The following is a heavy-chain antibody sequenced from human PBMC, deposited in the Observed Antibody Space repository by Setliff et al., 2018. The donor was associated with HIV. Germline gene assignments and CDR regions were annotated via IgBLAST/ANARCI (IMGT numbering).Heavy chain of an antibody. CDR3: ARDPGGYDSSGFDAFDI. Sequence: SVKVSCKASGGAFSSYAISWVRQAPGQGLEWMGGIIPIFGTANYAQKFQGRVTITADESTSTAYMELSSLRSEDTAVYYCARDPGGYDSSGFDAFDIWGQGTMVTVSS. D-gene: IGHD3-22*01. V-gene: IGHV1-69*13. CDR2: IIPIFGTA. J-gene: IGHJ3*02. CDR1: GGAFSSYA.